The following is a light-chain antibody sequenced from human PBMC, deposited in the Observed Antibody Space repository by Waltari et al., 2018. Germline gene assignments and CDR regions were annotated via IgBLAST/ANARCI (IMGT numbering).Light chain of an antibody. J-gene: IGLJ1*01. Sequence: SYVLTQPPSVSPAPGQTATITCRGDNLGTKGVHWYQQKPGQAPVLVVYDDSDRPSGIPERFPGSKPGNTATLTIRRVEGGEEGGQFWQVWDKSSYRGVFGTGTKATVL. CDR2: DDS. CDR1: NLGTKG. CDR3: QVWDKSSYRGV. V-gene: IGLV3-21*02.